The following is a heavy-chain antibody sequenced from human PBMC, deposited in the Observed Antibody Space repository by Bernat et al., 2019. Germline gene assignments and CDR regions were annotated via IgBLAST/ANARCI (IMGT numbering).Heavy chain of an antibody. CDR1: GFTVSSNY. V-gene: IGHV3-66*01. CDR3: ARVEYDILSYYGMDV. J-gene: IGHJ6*02. D-gene: IGHD3-9*01. CDR2: IYSGGST. Sequence: EVQLVESGGGLVQPGGSLRLSCAASGFTVSSNYMSWVRQAPGKGLEWVSVIYSGGSTYYADSVKGRFTISRDNSKNTLYLQMNSLRAEDTAVYYCARVEYDILSYYGMDVWGQGTTVTVSS.